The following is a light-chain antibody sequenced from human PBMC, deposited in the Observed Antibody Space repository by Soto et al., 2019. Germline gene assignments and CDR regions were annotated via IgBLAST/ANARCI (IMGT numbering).Light chain of an antibody. V-gene: IGKV3-15*01. J-gene: IGKJ1*01. CDR3: QQYNERPPWT. CDR2: GAS. Sequence: EIVMTQSAATLSVSPGERATLSCRASQSVGSNVAWYQQKPGQAPRLLIYGASSRATGIPARVSGSGSGTDFTLTISSLQSDDVGVYYCQQYNERPPWTFGQGTKADIK. CDR1: QSVGSN.